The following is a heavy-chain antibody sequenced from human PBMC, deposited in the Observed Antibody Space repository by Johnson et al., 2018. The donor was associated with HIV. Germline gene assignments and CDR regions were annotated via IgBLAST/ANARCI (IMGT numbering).Heavy chain of an antibody. CDR2: IYSGGNT. J-gene: IGHJ3*02. D-gene: IGHD5-24*01. V-gene: IGHV3-66*01. CDR1: GFTVDSNY. Sequence: VQLVESGGGLVQPGGSLRISCAASGFTVDSNYMSWVRQAPGKGLEWVSVIYSGGNTYYADSVKGRCTISRDTSRNILYLQMNNLRAEATAVYYCARSPVWLRGFDIWGQGTMVTVSS. CDR3: ARSPVWLRGFDI.